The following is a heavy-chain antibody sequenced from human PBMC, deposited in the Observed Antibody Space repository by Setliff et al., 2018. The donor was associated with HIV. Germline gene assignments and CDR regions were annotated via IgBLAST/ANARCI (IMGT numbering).Heavy chain of an antibody. J-gene: IGHJ5*02. V-gene: IGHV4-38-2*01. Sequence: SETLSLTCAVSGYSVSSGYYWAWIRQAPGKGLQWIGQMYYTGTTDYNPSLSSRVTISQDKSRNQFPLKLTSVTATDTAIYYCARGVGIGGNWFDPWGQGIMVTVSS. D-gene: IGHD2-15*01. CDR2: MYYTGTT. CDR3: ARGVGIGGNWFDP. CDR1: GYSVSSGYY.